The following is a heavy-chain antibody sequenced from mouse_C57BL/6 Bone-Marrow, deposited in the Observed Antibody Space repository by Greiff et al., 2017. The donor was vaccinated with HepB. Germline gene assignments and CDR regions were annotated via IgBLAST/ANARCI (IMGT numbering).Heavy chain of an antibody. CDR3: AKYGNYVWFAY. Sequence: EVMLVESGGGLVKPGGSLKLSCAASGFTFSDYGMHWVRQAPEKGLEWVAYISSGSSTIYYADTVKGRFTISRDNAKNTLFLQMTSLRSEDTAMYYCAKYGNYVWFAYWGQGTLVTVSA. D-gene: IGHD2-1*01. V-gene: IGHV5-17*01. CDR2: ISSGSSTI. CDR1: GFTFSDYG. J-gene: IGHJ3*01.